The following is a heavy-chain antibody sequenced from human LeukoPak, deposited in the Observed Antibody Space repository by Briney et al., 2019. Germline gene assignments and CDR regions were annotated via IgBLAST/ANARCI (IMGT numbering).Heavy chain of an antibody. Sequence: GGSESLSCAASGFAFGSYGVRWIRHAPGEGLECISLMRGSTTVIHYADCVKGRFNIYRDNSKNTEYLQMKSLRADDTAVYYRAKNVRRLGDNDYWGQGTLVTVAS. V-gene: IGHV3-23*01. CDR2: MRGSTTVI. CDR3: AKNVRRLGDNDY. D-gene: IGHD3-16*01. J-gene: IGHJ4*02. CDR1: GFAFGSYG.